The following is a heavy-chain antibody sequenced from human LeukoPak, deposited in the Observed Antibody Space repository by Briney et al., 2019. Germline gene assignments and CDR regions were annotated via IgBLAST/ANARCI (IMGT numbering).Heavy chain of an antibody. V-gene: IGHV1-69*04. Sequence: GASVKVSCKASGGTFSSYAISWVRQAPGQGLEWMGRIIPILGIANYAQKFQGRVTITADKSTSTAYMELSSLRSEDTAVYYCARKTDDSSGYYCDWGQGTLVTVSS. CDR3: ARKTDDSSGYYCD. CDR1: GGTFSSYA. D-gene: IGHD3-22*01. CDR2: IIPILGIA. J-gene: IGHJ4*02.